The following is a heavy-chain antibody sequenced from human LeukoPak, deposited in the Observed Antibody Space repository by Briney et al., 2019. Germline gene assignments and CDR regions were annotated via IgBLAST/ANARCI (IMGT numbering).Heavy chain of an antibody. CDR3: ASSSSGWFDP. V-gene: IGHV3-30-3*01. Sequence: PGGSLRLSCAASGFTFSSYAMHWVRQAPGKGLEWVAVISYDGSNKYYADSMKGRFTISRDNSKNTLYLQMNSLRAEDTAVYYCASSSSGWFDPWGQGTLVTVSS. CDR1: GFTFSSYA. J-gene: IGHJ5*02. D-gene: IGHD6-19*01. CDR2: ISYDGSNK.